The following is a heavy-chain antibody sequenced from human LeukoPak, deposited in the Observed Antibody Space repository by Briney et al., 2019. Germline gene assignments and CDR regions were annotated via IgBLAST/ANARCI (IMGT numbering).Heavy chain of an antibody. V-gene: IGHV4-39*07. CDR3: ARTRIQLWLPPYFDY. CDR1: AGSISSTSYS. CDR2: IYYSGST. Sequence: PSETLSLTCTVSAGSISSTSYSWGWIRQPPGKGLEWIGSIYYSGSTNYNPSLKSRVTISVDTSKNQFFLKLSSVTAADTAVYYCARTRIQLWLPPYFDYWGQGTLVTVSS. J-gene: IGHJ4*02. D-gene: IGHD5-18*01.